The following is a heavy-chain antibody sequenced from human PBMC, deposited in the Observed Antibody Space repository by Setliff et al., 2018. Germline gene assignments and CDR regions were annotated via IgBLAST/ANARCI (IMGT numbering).Heavy chain of an antibody. D-gene: IGHD3-10*01. CDR3: AREPLYYYGSGSYYKPPLYYYGMDV. CDR1: GGTFSSYA. J-gene: IGHJ6*02. Sequence: SVKVSCKASGGTFSSYAISWVRQAPGQGLEWMGGIIPIFGTANYAQKFQGRVTITTDESTSTAYMELRSLRSDDTAVYYCAREPLYYYGSGSYYKPPLYYYGMDVWGQGTTVTVSS. V-gene: IGHV1-69*05. CDR2: IIPIFGTA.